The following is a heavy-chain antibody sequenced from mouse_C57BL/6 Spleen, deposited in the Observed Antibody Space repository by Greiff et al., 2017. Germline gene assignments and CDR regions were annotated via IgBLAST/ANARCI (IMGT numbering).Heavy chain of an antibody. D-gene: IGHD1-1*01. V-gene: IGHV3-6*01. CDR2: ISYDGSN. Sequence: EVKLVESGPGLVKPSQSLSLTCSVTGYSITSGYYWNWIRQFPGNKLEWMGYISYDGSNNYNPSLKNRISITRDTSKNQFFLKLNSVTTEDTATYYCARADGSSYSYAMDYWGQGTSVTVSS. CDR3: ARADGSSYSYAMDY. J-gene: IGHJ4*01. CDR1: GYSITSGYY.